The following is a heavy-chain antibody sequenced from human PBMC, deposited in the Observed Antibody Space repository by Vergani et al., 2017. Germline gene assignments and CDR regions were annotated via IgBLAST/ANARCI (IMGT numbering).Heavy chain of an antibody. CDR2: IYYSGST. J-gene: IGHJ3*02. V-gene: IGHV4-39*01. D-gene: IGHD3-22*01. CDR1: GGSISSSSYY. Sequence: QVQLQESGPGLVKPSETLSLTCTVSGGSISSSSYYWGWIRQPPGKGLEWIGSIYYSGSTYYNPSLKSRVTISVDTSKNQFSLKLSSVTAADTAVYYCARQYYYDSSGYYDYDAFDIWGQGTMVTGSS. CDR3: ARQYYYDSSGYYDYDAFDI.